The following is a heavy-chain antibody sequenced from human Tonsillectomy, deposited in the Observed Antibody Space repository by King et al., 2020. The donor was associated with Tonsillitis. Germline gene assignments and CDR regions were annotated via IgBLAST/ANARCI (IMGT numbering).Heavy chain of an antibody. V-gene: IGHV2-5*01. CDR1: GFSFTTSGVG. D-gene: IGHD6-13*01. CDR2: IYWNDDK. CDR3: AHMRIAAAGTFDY. J-gene: IGHJ4*02. Sequence: TLKESGLTLVKPTQTLTLTCTFSGFSFTTSGVGVGWIRQPPGKALEWLGIIYWNDDKRYSPSLNNRLTIAKDTSKSQVVLTMTNMDPVDTATYFCAHMRIAAAGTFDYWGPGTPVTVSS.